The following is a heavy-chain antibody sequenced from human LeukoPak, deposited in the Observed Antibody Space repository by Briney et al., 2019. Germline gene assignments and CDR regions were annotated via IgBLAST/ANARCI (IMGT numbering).Heavy chain of an antibody. V-gene: IGHV3-23*01. CDR1: GFTFGTYG. D-gene: IGHD2-15*01. J-gene: IGHJ4*02. Sequence: PGGSLRLSCAASGFTFGTYGMPWVRQAPGKGLEWVSGFGDGGASMYSAASVKGRFTISRDNSKNTLYLEMNSLRAEDTAVYYCASRDPCSGGICYGLDYWGQGTLVTVSS. CDR3: ASRDPCSGGICYGLDY. CDR2: FGDGGASM.